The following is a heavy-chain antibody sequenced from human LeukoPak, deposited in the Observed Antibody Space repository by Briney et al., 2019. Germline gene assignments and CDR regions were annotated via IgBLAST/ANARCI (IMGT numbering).Heavy chain of an antibody. Sequence: SETLSLTCTVSGGSISSYYWSWIRRPAGKGLEWIGRIYTSGSTNYNPSLKSRVTMSVDTSKNQFSLKLSSVTAADTAVYYCARAIAVAGNNWFDPWGQGTLVTVSS. J-gene: IGHJ5*02. CDR2: IYTSGST. CDR1: GGSISSYY. V-gene: IGHV4-4*07. CDR3: ARAIAVAGNNWFDP. D-gene: IGHD6-19*01.